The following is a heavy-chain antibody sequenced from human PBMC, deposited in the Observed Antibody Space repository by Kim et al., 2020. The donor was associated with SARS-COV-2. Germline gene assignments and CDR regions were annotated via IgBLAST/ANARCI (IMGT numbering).Heavy chain of an antibody. CDR2: ISSSSSTI. V-gene: IGHV3-48*02. J-gene: IGHJ6*02. CDR3: ARDRDIVVVIAIFSDIDHGYGMGG. Sequence: GGSLRLSCAASGFTFSSYSMNWVRQAPGKGLEWVSYISSSSSTIYYADSVKGRFTISRDNAKNSLYLQMNSLRDEDTAVYYCARDRDIVVVIAIFSDIDHGYGMGGWGQGTTGTVSS. D-gene: IGHD2-21*01. CDR1: GFTFSSYS.